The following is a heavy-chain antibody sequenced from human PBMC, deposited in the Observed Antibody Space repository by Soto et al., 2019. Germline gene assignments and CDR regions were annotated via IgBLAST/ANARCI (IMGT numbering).Heavy chain of an antibody. Sequence: QVQLVQSGAEVKTPGASVKVSCKASGYTFATYDINWVRHAPGQGLEWMGWMNPNSGNTGYAQKFQGRRTMTRDTAVSVAPLELSSLRNEDTAVYYCARTDGYTFTWRDSWGQGTLVTVSA. D-gene: IGHD2-2*02. J-gene: IGHJ5*01. CDR2: MNPNSGNT. CDR1: GYTFATYD. V-gene: IGHV1-8*01. CDR3: ARTDGYTFTWRDS.